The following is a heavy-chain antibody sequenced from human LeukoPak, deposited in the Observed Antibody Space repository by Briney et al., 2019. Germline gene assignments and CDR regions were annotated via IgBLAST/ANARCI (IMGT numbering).Heavy chain of an antibody. Sequence: SETLSLTCTVSGGSISGYYWSWIRQPPGKGLEWIGEINHSGSTNYNPSLKSRVTISVDTSKNQFSLKLSSVTAADTAVYYCARVGGGYSYGFYDYWGQGTLVTVSS. V-gene: IGHV4-34*01. D-gene: IGHD5-18*01. CDR2: INHSGST. J-gene: IGHJ4*02. CDR3: ARVGGGYSYGFYDY. CDR1: GGSISGYY.